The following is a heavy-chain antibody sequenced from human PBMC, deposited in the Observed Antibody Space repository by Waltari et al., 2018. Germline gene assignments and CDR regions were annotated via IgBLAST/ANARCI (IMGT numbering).Heavy chain of an antibody. CDR3: ARMYYDILTGYDHYFDY. V-gene: IGHV3-53*01. D-gene: IGHD3-9*01. CDR2: IYSGGST. CDR1: GFPVSSNY. J-gene: IGHJ4*02. Sequence: EVQLVESGGGLIQPGGSLRLSCAASGFPVSSNYMSWVRQAPGKGLEWVSVIYSGGSTYYADSVKGRFTISRDNSKNTLYLQMNSLRAEDTAVYYCARMYYDILTGYDHYFDYWGQGTLVTVSS.